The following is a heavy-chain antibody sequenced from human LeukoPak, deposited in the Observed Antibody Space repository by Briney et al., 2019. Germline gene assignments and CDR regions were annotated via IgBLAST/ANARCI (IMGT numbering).Heavy chain of an antibody. CDR3: ARGPHERSGYPDY. Sequence: ASVKVSCKASGYTFTSYGINWVRQAPGQGLEWMGWISSYNDNTNYAQKFQGRVTMTTDTSTSTAYIELRSLRSDDTAVYYCARGPHERSGYPDYWGQGTLVTVSS. D-gene: IGHD3-22*01. CDR1: GYTFTSYG. V-gene: IGHV1-18*01. J-gene: IGHJ4*02. CDR2: ISSYNDNT.